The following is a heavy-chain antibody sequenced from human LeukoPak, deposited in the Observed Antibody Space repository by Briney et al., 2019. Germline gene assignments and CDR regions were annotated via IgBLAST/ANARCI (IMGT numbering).Heavy chain of an antibody. CDR3: ARDIAAAGSNWFDP. V-gene: IGHV1-2*02. J-gene: IGHJ5*02. D-gene: IGHD6-13*01. CDR2: INLNSGGT. CDR1: GYTFTGYY. Sequence: ASVKVSCKASGYTFTGYYMHWVRQAPGQGLEWMGWINLNSGGTNYAQKFQGRVTMTRDTSISTAYMELSRLRSDDTAVYYCARDIAAAGSNWFDPWGQGTLVTVSS.